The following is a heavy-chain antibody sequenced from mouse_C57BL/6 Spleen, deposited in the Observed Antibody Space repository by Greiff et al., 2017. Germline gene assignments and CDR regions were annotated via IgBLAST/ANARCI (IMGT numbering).Heavy chain of an antibody. CDR2: IDPSDSET. D-gene: IGHD1-1*01. Sequence: QVQLQQPGAELVRPGSSVKLSCKASGYTFTSYWMHWVKQRPIQGLEWIGNIDPSDSETHYNQKFKDKATLTVDKSSSTAYMQLSSLTSEDSAVYDSARCDYYGRAMDYWGQGTSVTVSS. CDR3: ARCDYYGRAMDY. J-gene: IGHJ4*01. V-gene: IGHV1-52*01. CDR1: GYTFTSYW.